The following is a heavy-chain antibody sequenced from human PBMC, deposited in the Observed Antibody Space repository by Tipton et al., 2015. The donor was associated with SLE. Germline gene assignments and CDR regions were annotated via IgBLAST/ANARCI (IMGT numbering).Heavy chain of an antibody. CDR2: LNEDGRTT. D-gene: IGHD3-3*01. CDR3: VKDLGVRMGY. CDR1: GFSFSSYW. V-gene: IGHV3-74*01. J-gene: IGHJ4*02. Sequence: SLRLSCAASGFSFSSYWMHWVRQAPGKGLVWVARLNEDGRTTTYADSVKGRFTISRDNAKNTLYLQMRSLRADDAAVYYCVKDLGVRMGYWGQGTLVTVSS.